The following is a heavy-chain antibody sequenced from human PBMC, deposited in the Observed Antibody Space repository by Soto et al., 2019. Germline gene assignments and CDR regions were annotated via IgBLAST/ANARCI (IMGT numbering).Heavy chain of an antibody. Sequence: EVQLVESGGGLVQPGGSLRLSCAASGFTFSGYWMTWVRQAPGKGLEWVASIYQDGSERTYVDSVKGRFTISRDNAKNSLYLQMTSLRAEDTAVYYCARDRSRPTYWGQGILVTVSS. D-gene: IGHD2-2*01. J-gene: IGHJ4*02. V-gene: IGHV3-7*01. CDR3: ARDRSRPTY. CDR1: GFTFSGYW. CDR2: IYQDGSER.